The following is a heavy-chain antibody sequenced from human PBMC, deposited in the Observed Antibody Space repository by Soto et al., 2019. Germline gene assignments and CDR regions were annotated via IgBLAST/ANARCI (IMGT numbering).Heavy chain of an antibody. V-gene: IGHV3-11*01. CDR1: GFTISDYY. CDR3: ARVNIPVGYGDTEGGFDY. Sequence: QMQLVESGGGLVKRGGSLRLSCAASGFTISDYYMSWIRQAPGKGLEWVSYISSSGSTIYYADSVKGRFTISRDNAKNSLYLQMNSLRAEDTAVYYCARVNIPVGYGDTEGGFDYWGQGTLVTVSS. D-gene: IGHD4-17*01. CDR2: ISSSGSTI. J-gene: IGHJ4*02.